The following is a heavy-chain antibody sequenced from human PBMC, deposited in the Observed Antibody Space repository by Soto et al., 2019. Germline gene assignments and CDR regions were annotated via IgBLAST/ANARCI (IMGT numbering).Heavy chain of an antibody. J-gene: IGHJ4*02. V-gene: IGHV3-23*01. Sequence: EVQLLESGGGLVQPGGSLRLSCTASGNTFSNYAMSWARQAPTKGLEWVSSISASGGRPYYADSVKGRFTILRDNSKNTLYLQMNSLRVEDTAVYYCAKDPDRYDYVWGTYRHIDHWGQGTLVTVSS. D-gene: IGHD3-16*02. CDR1: GNTFSNYA. CDR3: AKDPDRYDYVWGTYRHIDH. CDR2: ISASGGRP.